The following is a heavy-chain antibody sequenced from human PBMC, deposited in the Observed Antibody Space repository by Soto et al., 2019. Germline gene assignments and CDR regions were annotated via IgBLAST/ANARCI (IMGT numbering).Heavy chain of an antibody. J-gene: IGHJ4*02. Sequence: PGGSLRLSCSASGFTFSSYAMHWVRQAPGKGLEYVSAISSNGGSTYYADSVKGRFTISRDNSKNTLYLQMSSLRAEDTAVYYCVKDSRPSIAARPSYFDYWGQGTLVTVSS. D-gene: IGHD6-6*01. CDR2: ISSNGGST. CDR3: VKDSRPSIAARPSYFDY. CDR1: GFTFSSYA. V-gene: IGHV3-64D*08.